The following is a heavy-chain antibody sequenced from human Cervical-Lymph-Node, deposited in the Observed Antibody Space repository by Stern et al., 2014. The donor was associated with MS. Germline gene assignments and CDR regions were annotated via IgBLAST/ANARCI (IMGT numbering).Heavy chain of an antibody. CDR1: GYSFTANW. D-gene: IGHD4-17*01. CDR3: ARDYGDYAFDY. Sequence: VQLVQSGAEVKQPGESLKISCKGSGYSFTANWIAWVRQMPGQGLEWMGIIYPGDSDTRYRPSFQGQVTISADKSISTAYLQWSSLKASDTAMYYCARDYGDYAFDYWGQGTLVTVSS. CDR2: IYPGDSDT. J-gene: IGHJ4*02. V-gene: IGHV5-51*01.